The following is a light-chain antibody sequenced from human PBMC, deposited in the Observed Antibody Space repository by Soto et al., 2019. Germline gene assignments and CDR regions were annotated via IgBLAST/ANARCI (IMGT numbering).Light chain of an antibody. Sequence: DIQMTQSPSTLSASVGDRVTITCRASQSISTWLAWYQQKPGKAPNLLIYKASSLESGVPSRFNGSGSGTEFTLTISSLQPDDFATYYCQQYNSYSFGPGTKVDIK. CDR1: QSISTW. V-gene: IGKV1-5*03. CDR2: KAS. J-gene: IGKJ3*01. CDR3: QQYNSYS.